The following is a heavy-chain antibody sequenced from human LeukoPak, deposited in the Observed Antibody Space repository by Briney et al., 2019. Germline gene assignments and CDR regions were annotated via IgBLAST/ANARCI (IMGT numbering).Heavy chain of an antibody. CDR2: INPNSGGT. CDR1: GYTFSSCC. Sequence: GASVKVSCKASGYTFSSCCIHWVRQAPGQGLEWMGWINPNSGGTNYAQKFQGRVTMTRDTSISTAYMELSRLRSDDTAVYYCARDLSEQWLVGDYYYYMDVWGKGTTVTISS. J-gene: IGHJ6*03. V-gene: IGHV1-2*02. D-gene: IGHD6-19*01. CDR3: ARDLSEQWLVGDYYYYMDV.